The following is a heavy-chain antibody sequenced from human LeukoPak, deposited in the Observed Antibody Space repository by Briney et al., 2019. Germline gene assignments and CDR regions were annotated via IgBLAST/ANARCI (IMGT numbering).Heavy chain of an antibody. V-gene: IGHV1-8*03. Sequence: GASVKVSCKASGYTFTSYDINWVRQATGQGREGMGWMNPNSGNTGYAQKFQGRVTITRNTSISTAYMELSSLRSEDTAVYYCARYSSRWYGNYYYYYMDVWGKGTTVTVSS. CDR3: ARYSSRWYGNYYYYYMDV. CDR2: MNPNSGNT. J-gene: IGHJ6*03. D-gene: IGHD6-13*01. CDR1: GYTFTSYD.